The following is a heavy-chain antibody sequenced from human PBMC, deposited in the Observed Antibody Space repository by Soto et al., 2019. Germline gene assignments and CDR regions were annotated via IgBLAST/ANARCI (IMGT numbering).Heavy chain of an antibody. J-gene: IGHJ4*02. Sequence: PSETLSLTCTVSGGSISSGDYYWSWIRQPPGKGLEWIGYIYYSGSTYYNPSLKSRVTISVDTSKNQFSLKLSSVTAADTAVYYCARVPAHYYDSSGYYYEHHFDYWGQGTLVTVSS. V-gene: IGHV4-30-4*01. D-gene: IGHD3-22*01. CDR2: IYYSGST. CDR1: GGSISSGDYY. CDR3: ARVPAHYYDSSGYYYEHHFDY.